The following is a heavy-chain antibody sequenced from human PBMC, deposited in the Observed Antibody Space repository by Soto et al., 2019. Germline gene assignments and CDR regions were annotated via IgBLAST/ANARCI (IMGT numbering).Heavy chain of an antibody. J-gene: IGHJ6*03. V-gene: IGHV1-46*03. CDR3: DREEMPTVNNYYYYMDV. Sequence: QVQLVQSGAEVRKPGASVKVSCKAAGYIFTSYYIHWVRLAPGQGLEWMGVINPGDGSTIYAEKFQGRVTMTRDTSTSTVYMELSSLRSEDTAVYYCDREEMPTVNNYYYYMDVWGKGTTVTVSS. D-gene: IGHD4-4*01. CDR2: INPGDGST. CDR1: GYIFTSYY.